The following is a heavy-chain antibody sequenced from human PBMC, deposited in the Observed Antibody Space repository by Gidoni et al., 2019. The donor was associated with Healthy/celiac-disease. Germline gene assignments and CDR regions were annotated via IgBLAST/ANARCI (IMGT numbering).Heavy chain of an antibody. V-gene: IGHV1-3*01. CDR1: GYTFTSYA. CDR3: ARTRESSGWHWYFDL. D-gene: IGHD6-19*01. J-gene: IGHJ2*01. CDR2: SNAGNGNT. Sequence: QVQLVQSGAEVKKPGASVKVSCKASGYTFTSYAMHWVRQAPGQRLEWMGWSNAGNGNTKYSQKFQGRVTITRDTSASTAYMELSSLRSEDTAVYYCARTRESSGWHWYFDLWGRGTLVTVSS.